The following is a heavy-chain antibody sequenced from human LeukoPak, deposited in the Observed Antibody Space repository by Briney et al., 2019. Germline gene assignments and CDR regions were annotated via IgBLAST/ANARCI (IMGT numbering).Heavy chain of an antibody. Sequence: GGSLRLSCEASGFTFSSYWMHWVRQVPGKGLMWVSRINTDGSETTYADSVKGRFTISRDNAKNSLYLQMNSLRAEDTALYYCAREGCMSSSCYFDYWGQGTLVTVSS. CDR1: GFTFSSYW. D-gene: IGHD2-8*01. CDR3: AREGCMSSSCYFDY. V-gene: IGHV3-74*03. CDR2: INTDGSET. J-gene: IGHJ4*02.